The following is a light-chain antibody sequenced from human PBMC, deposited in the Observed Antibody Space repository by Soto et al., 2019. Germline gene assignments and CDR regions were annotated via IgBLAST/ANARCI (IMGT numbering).Light chain of an antibody. Sequence: QSVLTQPASVSGSPGQSITICCTGTSSDVSAYNYVSWFQHHPGKAPKLMIFEVSTRPSGISNRFSGSKSGNTASLTISGLQAEDEADYYCISYTTSGTRVFGTGTKVTVL. CDR1: SSDVSAYNY. J-gene: IGLJ1*01. CDR2: EVS. V-gene: IGLV2-14*01. CDR3: ISYTTSGTRV.